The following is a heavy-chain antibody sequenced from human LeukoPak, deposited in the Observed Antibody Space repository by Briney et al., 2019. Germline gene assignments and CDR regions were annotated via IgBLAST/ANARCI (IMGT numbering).Heavy chain of an antibody. CDR3: ARGRGGSLHYYGSGSPRPFDY. Sequence: SETPSLTCAVYGGSFSGYYWSWIRQPPGEGLEWIGEINHSGSTNYNPSLKSRVTISVDTSKNQFSLKLSSVTAADTAVYYCARGRGGSLHYYGSGSPRPFDYWGQGTLVTVSS. J-gene: IGHJ4*02. CDR2: INHSGST. V-gene: IGHV4-34*01. CDR1: GGSFSGYY. D-gene: IGHD3-10*01.